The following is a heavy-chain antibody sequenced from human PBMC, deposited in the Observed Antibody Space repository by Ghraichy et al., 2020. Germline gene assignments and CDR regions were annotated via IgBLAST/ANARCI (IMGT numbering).Heavy chain of an antibody. Sequence: GALRLSCAASGFTLSNYWMHWVRQAPGKGLVWVSRINSDGSRTNYADSVKGRFTISRDNAKNTVYLQMDSLRADNTAVYYCARVGVETSMVLDYWGQGTLVTVSS. CDR2: INSDGSRT. D-gene: IGHD5-18*01. CDR1: GFTLSNYW. CDR3: ARVGVETSMVLDY. J-gene: IGHJ4*02. V-gene: IGHV3-74*01.